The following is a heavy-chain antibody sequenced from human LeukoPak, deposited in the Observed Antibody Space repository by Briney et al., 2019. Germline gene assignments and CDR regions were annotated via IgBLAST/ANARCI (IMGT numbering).Heavy chain of an antibody. J-gene: IGHJ4*02. Sequence: PSETLSLTCTVSGGSISSYYWSWIRQPAGKGLEWIGRIYTSGSTNYNPSLKSRVTMSVDTSKNQFSLKLSSVTAADTAVYYCARDVDDFWSGYCDYWGQGALVTVSS. D-gene: IGHD3-3*01. CDR2: IYTSGST. CDR1: GGSISSYY. CDR3: ARDVDDFWSGYCDY. V-gene: IGHV4-4*07.